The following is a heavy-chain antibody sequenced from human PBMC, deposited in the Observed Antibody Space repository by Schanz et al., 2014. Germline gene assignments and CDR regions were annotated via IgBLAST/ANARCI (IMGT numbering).Heavy chain of an antibody. V-gene: IGHV3-9*01. CDR3: VRLDVHDY. Sequence: EVQLVESGGGLVQPGRSLRLSCVASGFRFDDYAMHWVRQAPGKGLEWVSGMSWNAGSLGYGDSVKGRFTISRDDSRNSLYLQMSSLKTEDTAVYYCVRLDVHDYWGQGTLVTVSA. CDR2: MSWNAGSL. J-gene: IGHJ4*02. D-gene: IGHD3-16*01. CDR1: GFRFDDYA.